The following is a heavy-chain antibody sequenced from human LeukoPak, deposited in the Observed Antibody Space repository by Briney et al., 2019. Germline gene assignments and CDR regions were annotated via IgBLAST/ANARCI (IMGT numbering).Heavy chain of an antibody. CDR2: ISSNGGST. CDR1: GFIFSSYA. V-gene: IGHV3-64*01. Sequence: GGSLRLSCAASGFIFSSYAMHWVRQAPGKGLEYVSAISSNGGSTYYANSVKGRFTISRDNSKNTLYLQMGSLRAEDMTVYYCARNVRAYSYGSYYYYYYYMDVWGKGTTVTVSS. D-gene: IGHD5-18*01. J-gene: IGHJ6*03. CDR3: ARNVRAYSYGSYYYYYYYMDV.